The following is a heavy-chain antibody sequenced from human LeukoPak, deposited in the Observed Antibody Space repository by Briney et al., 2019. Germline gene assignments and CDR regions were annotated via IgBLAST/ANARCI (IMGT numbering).Heavy chain of an antibody. Sequence: SETLSLTCTVSDVSITNFDWSWVRQPPGKGLEFIGHVHYSGTANYNPSLRSRVTISIDTSKKHFYLKLKSVSAADTAVYYCARGYGDFRVEGRYFHSWDQGTLVTVSS. CDR1: DVSITNFD. V-gene: IGHV4-59*01. D-gene: IGHD4-17*01. J-gene: IGHJ4*02. CDR2: VHYSGTA. CDR3: ARGYGDFRVEGRYFHS.